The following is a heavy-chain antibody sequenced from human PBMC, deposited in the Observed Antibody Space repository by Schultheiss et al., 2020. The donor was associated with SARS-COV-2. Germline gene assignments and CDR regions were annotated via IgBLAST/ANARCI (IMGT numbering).Heavy chain of an antibody. J-gene: IGHJ6*02. CDR1: GFTFSSYA. CDR3: ATVGCSSTSCRYYYYGMDV. V-gene: IGHV3-23*01. D-gene: IGHD2-2*01. CDR2: ISGSGGST. Sequence: GGSLRLSCAASGFTFSSYAMSWVRQAPGKGLEWVSAISGSGGSTYYADSVKGRFTISRDNSKNTLYLQMNSLRAEDTAVYYCATVGCSSTSCRYYYYGMDVWGQGTTVTVSS.